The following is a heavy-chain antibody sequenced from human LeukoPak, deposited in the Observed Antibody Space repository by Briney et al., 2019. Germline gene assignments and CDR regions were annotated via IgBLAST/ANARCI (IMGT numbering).Heavy chain of an antibody. D-gene: IGHD2-2*01. CDR3: ARDSSAMFDY. CDR2: IYYSGST. Sequence: SETLSLTCTVSGGSISSGGYYWSWIRQHPGKGLEWIGYIYYSGSTYYNPSLKSRVTISVDTSKNQFSLQMNSVTPEDTAVYYCARDSSAMFDYWGQGTLVAVSS. V-gene: IGHV4-31*03. J-gene: IGHJ4*02. CDR1: GGSISSGGYY.